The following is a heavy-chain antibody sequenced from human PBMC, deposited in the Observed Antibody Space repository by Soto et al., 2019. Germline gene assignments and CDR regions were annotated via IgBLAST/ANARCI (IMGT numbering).Heavy chain of an antibody. D-gene: IGHD2-2*01. V-gene: IGHV3-23*01. CDR1: GFTFSSFA. CDR2: ISGSGSST. Sequence: ELQLLESGGTLVKPGGSLRLSCAASGFTFSSFAMNWVRQAPGKGLEWVSVISGSGSSTYYADSVKGRFTISRDNSKNTLYLQMNSLRAEDTAVYYCAKWGRASGYDSCNYYYMDAWGKGTTVIVSS. CDR3: AKWGRASGYDSCNYYYMDA. J-gene: IGHJ6*03.